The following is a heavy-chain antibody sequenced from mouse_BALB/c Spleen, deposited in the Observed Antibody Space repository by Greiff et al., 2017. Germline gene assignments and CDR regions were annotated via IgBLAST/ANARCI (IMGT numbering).Heavy chain of an antibody. CDR3: TTGTSDYFDY. V-gene: IGHV5-6*01. CDR2: ISSGGSYT. Sequence: EVKLMESGGDLVKPGGSLKLSCAASGFTFSSYGMSWVRQTPDKRLEWVATISSGGSYTYYPDSVKGRFTISRDNAKNTLYLQMSSLKSEDTAMYYCTTGTSDYFDYWGQGTTLTVSS. D-gene: IGHD4-1*01. J-gene: IGHJ2*01. CDR1: GFTFSSYG.